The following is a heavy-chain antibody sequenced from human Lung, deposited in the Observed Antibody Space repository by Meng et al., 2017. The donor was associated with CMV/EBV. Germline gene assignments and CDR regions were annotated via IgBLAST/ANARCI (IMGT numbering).Heavy chain of an antibody. Sequence: GESLKISCAASGFTFSTYAMHWVRQAPGKGLEWVAVISFDGSNKYYADSVRGRSIISRDNPNNTVSLQMNSLRVEDTALYYGVRDGQAGAKGLDYWGQGTXVTVAS. V-gene: IGHV3-30*04. D-gene: IGHD6-25*01. CDR2: ISFDGSNK. CDR1: GFTFSTYA. CDR3: VRDGQAGAKGLDY. J-gene: IGHJ4*02.